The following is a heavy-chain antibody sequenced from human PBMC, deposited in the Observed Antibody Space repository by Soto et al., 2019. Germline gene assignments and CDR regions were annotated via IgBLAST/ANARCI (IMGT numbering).Heavy chain of an antibody. V-gene: IGHV1-8*01. CDR1: GYTFTSYD. J-gene: IGHJ6*02. D-gene: IGHD3-10*01. CDR2: MNPNSGNT. Sequence: ASVKVSCKTSGYTFTSYDINWVRQATGQGLEWMGWMNPNSGNTGYAQKFQGRVTMARNTSISTAYMELSSLRSEDTAVYYCARESPRYYGSGSYSPSGYGMDVWGQGTTVTVSS. CDR3: ARESPRYYGSGSYSPSGYGMDV.